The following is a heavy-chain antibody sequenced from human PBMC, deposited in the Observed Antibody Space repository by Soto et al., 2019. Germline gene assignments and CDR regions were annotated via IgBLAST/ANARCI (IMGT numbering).Heavy chain of an antibody. CDR1: GFTFSNAW. CDR3: TTERVVPAASPPRGYYYYGMDV. CDR2: IKSKTDGGTT. Sequence: EVQLVESGGGLVKPGGSLRLSCAASGFTFSNAWMNWVRQAPGKGLEWVGRIKSKTDGGTTDYAAPVKGRFTISRDDSKNTLYLQMNSLKTEDPAVYYCTTERVVPAASPPRGYYYYGMDVWGQGTTVTVSS. J-gene: IGHJ6*02. V-gene: IGHV3-15*07. D-gene: IGHD2-2*01.